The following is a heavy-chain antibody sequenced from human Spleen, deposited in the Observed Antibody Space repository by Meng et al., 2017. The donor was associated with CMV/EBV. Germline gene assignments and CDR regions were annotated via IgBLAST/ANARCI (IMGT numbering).Heavy chain of an antibody. Sequence: CRVSGGSISSASSSWDWIRQPPGEGLELIGSVYSTERTSYNPSLKIRVPMSVDTSKNQFSLELNSVTAADTGVYYYGAFWSGYRFDYWGQRTLVTVSS. CDR3: GAFWSGYRFDY. V-gene: IGHV4-39*01. CDR1: GGSISSASSS. J-gene: IGHJ4*02. D-gene: IGHD3-3*01. CDR2: VYSTERT.